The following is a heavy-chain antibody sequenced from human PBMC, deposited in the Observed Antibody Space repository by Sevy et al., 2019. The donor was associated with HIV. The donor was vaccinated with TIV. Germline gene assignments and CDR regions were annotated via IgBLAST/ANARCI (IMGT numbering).Heavy chain of an antibody. D-gene: IGHD1-1*01. CDR1: GGSISSSYY. V-gene: IGHV4-39*01. J-gene: IGHJ6*02. CDR3: AKLETVYYYGMDV. Sequence: SETLSLTCNVSGGSISSSYYWGWIRQPPGKGLEWIGSIYYTWSTYYKTSLKSRITVTVDRSKNQLSLRLTTVTAADTAVYYCAKLETVYYYGMDVWGQGIMVTVSS. CDR2: IYYTWST.